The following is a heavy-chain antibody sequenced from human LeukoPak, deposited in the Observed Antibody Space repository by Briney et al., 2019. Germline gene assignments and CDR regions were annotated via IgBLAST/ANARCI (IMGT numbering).Heavy chain of an antibody. CDR2: IDEDGSNK. Sequence: GGSLRLSCAASGFTFRSYYMTWVRQAPGKGLEWVARIDEDGSNKYYVDSVKGRFTISRDNAQSSLYLQMNSLRAEDAAVYFCVRDIGYGDYWGQGTLVTVSS. CDR3: VRDIGYGDY. V-gene: IGHV3-7*03. D-gene: IGHD5-12*01. CDR1: GFTFRSYY. J-gene: IGHJ4*02.